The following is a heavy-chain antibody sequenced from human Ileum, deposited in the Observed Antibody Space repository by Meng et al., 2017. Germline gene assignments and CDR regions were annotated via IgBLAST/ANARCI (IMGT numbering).Heavy chain of an antibody. J-gene: IGHJ4*02. CDR1: RDTVRSSCCD. D-gene: IGHD1-26*01. Sequence: QVTLAEWCPVLLRPSAPLSLTCTVSRDTVRSSCCDWSWIHKSAGKGLEWIGYVYYNGVTNYNPSLRSRITTSIDTSKNQFSLKLSSVTAADTALYYCTRERSWSDFGYFDDWGRGTLVTVSS. V-gene: IGHV4-61*01. CDR2: VYYNGVT. CDR3: TRERSWSDFGYFDD.